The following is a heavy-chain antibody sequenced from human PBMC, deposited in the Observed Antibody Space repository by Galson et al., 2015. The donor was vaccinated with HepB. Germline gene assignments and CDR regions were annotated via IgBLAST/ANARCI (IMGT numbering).Heavy chain of an antibody. CDR3: ARGGELWFGDIDY. V-gene: IGHV1-18*01. J-gene: IGHJ4*02. CDR2: ITAYNGNA. Sequence: SVKVSCKASGYTFSNYGISWLRQAPGQGLEWMGWITAYNGNANYAENLQGRVTMTTDTSTGTVYMELRSLTSEDTAVYYCARGGELWFGDIDYWGQGTPVTVSS. D-gene: IGHD3-10*01. CDR1: GYTFSNYG.